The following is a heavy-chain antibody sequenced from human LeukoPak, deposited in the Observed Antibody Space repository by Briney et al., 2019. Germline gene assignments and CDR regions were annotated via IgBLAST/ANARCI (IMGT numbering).Heavy chain of an antibody. CDR1: GFTFRDYG. CDR2: ISTGGGST. J-gene: IGHJ6*02. V-gene: IGHV3-23*01. CDR3: AKDGAYCSRTICSPDWDA. D-gene: IGHD2-2*01. Sequence: PGGSLRLSCAASGFTFRDYGMSWVRQAPGKGLEWVSGISTGGGSTYYADSVKGRFTISRDNSKNTLYLQMNSLRAEDTAVYYCAKDGAYCSRTICSPDWDAWGQGTTVTVSS.